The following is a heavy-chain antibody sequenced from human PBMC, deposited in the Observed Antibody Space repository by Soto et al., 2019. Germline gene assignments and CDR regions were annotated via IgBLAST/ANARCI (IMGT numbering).Heavy chain of an antibody. J-gene: IGHJ3*02. Sequence: QVQLVQSGAEVKKPGASVKVSCKASGYTFTSYGISWVRQAPGQGLEWMGWISAYNGNTNYAQKLQGRDTMTTDTSTSTAYMELRSLRSDDTAVYYCARDLWHDYGDPGAAFDIWGQGTMVTVSS. CDR2: ISAYNGNT. CDR1: GYTFTSYG. V-gene: IGHV1-18*01. CDR3: ARDLWHDYGDPGAAFDI. D-gene: IGHD4-17*01.